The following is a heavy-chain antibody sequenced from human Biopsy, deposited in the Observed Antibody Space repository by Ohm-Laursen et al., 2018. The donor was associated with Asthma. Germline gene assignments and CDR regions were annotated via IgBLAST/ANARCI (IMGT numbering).Heavy chain of an antibody. D-gene: IGHD3-22*01. CDR2: VKTNRRGA. Sequence: GSLRLSCAASGFTFDDYGMSWVRQAPGKGLEWVSTVKTNRRGADYPDPAKGRFTISRDDSKNTLYLQMSSLRAEDTAVYYCVKDTYEDDYGYYTFDVWGQGTMVTVSS. J-gene: IGHJ3*01. V-gene: IGHV3-23*01. CDR1: GFTFDDYG. CDR3: VKDTYEDDYGYYTFDV.